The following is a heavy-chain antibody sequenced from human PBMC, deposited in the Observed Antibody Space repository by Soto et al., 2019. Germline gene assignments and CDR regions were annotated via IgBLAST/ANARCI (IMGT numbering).Heavy chain of an antibody. CDR3: VKDGSMTSVRMDG. J-gene: IGHJ6*03. Sequence: EVQLVESGGGLVQPGRSLRLSCAASGFKFGDYAMHWVRKVPGKGLEWVSGISWNGGSTGFADSVKGRFTISRDNGKNSLFLQKDSLRPEDTAFYYCVKDGSMTSVRMDGWGIGTTV. CDR1: GFKFGDYA. V-gene: IGHV3-9*01. CDR2: ISWNGGST. D-gene: IGHD1-26*01.